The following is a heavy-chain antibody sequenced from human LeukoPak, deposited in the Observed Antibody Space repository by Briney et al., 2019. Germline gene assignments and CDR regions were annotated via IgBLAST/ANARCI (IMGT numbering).Heavy chain of an antibody. CDR1: GFTFSSYD. CDR3: VRGLRGWSSGFDY. CDR2: IGAAGEM. Sequence: GGSLRLSCAASGFTFSSYDMHWVRQATGKGLEWVSNIGAAGEMFYPGSVKGRFTISRDDAKNSMYLQMNSLRAGNTAVYYCVRGLRGWSSGFDYWGQGILVTVSS. D-gene: IGHD6-19*01. J-gene: IGHJ4*02. V-gene: IGHV3-13*04.